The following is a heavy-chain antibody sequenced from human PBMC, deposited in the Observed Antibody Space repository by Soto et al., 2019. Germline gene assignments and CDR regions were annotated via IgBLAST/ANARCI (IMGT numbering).Heavy chain of an antibody. CDR3: AKDWRYCSSTSCHSEFDY. CDR1: GFTFSSYA. D-gene: IGHD2-2*01. J-gene: IGHJ4*02. Sequence: GGSLRLSCAASGFTFSSYAMSWVRQAPGKGLEWVSAISGSGGSTYYADSVKGRFTISRDNSKNTLYLQMNSLKAEDTAVYYCAKDWRYCSSTSCHSEFDYWGQGTLVTVSS. CDR2: ISGSGGST. V-gene: IGHV3-23*01.